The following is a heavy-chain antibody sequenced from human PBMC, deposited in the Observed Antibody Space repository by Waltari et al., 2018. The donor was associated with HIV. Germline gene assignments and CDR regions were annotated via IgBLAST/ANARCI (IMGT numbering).Heavy chain of an antibody. CDR1: GFTFSSYW. J-gene: IGHJ1*01. CDR3: AKGGTSGYTFGFGR. D-gene: IGHD5-18*01. Sequence: EVQLVESGGGLVQPGGSLILYCPAPGFTFSSYWLPWARQAPGKGLVWVSRINSDGSITSHADSVKGRFTISRDNARNTLYLQMNSLGAEDTAMYYCAKGGTSGYTFGFGRWGQGTLVTVSS. V-gene: IGHV3-74*01. CDR2: INSDGSIT.